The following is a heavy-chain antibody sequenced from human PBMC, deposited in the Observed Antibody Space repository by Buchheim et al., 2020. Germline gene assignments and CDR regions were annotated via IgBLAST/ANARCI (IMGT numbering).Heavy chain of an antibody. CDR2: ISGSGGST. CDR1: GFTFSSYA. Sequence: EVQLLESGGGLVQPGGSLRLSCAASGFTFSSYAMSWVRQAPGKGLEWVSAISGSGGSTYYADSVKGRFTISRDNSKNTLYLQMNSLRAEDTAVYYCAKWLGPHGYYDFWSGYFRNYGMDVWGQGTT. J-gene: IGHJ6*02. D-gene: IGHD3-3*01. V-gene: IGHV3-23*01. CDR3: AKWLGPHGYYDFWSGYFRNYGMDV.